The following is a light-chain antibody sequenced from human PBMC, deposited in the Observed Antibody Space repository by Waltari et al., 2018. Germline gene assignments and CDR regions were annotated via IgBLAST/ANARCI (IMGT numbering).Light chain of an antibody. CDR1: SSDVGGYNY. V-gene: IGLV2-14*03. CDR3: SSYTSSGTGVL. CDR2: DVT. Sequence: QSALTQPASVSGSPGKSITISCTGTSSDVGGYNYVSRYQQHPGKAPKLMIYDVTNRPSGVSNRFSGSKSGNTASLTISGLQAEDEADYYCSSYTSSGTGVLFGGGTKLSVL. J-gene: IGLJ2*01.